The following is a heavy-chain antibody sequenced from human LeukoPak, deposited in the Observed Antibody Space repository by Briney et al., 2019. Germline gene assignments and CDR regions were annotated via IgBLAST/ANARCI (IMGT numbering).Heavy chain of an antibody. CDR2: IYSGGST. J-gene: IGHJ4*02. CDR1: GFTVSSNY. Sequence: GGSLRLSCAASGFTVSSNYMTWVRQAPGKGLEWVSVIYSGGSTYYSDSVKGRFTISRDNSKNTLFLQMNSLRAEDTAVYYCARTFALDYWGQGTLVTVSS. CDR3: ARTFALDY. V-gene: IGHV3-53*01.